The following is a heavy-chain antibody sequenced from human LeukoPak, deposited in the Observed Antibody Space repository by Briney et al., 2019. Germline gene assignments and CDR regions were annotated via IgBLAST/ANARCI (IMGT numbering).Heavy chain of an antibody. CDR3: ARVRAMADLHWNFDL. Sequence: SETLSLTCTVSGGSISSYYWTWIRQPAGKGLEWIGRIHNSGSTTYNPPLKCRVTLSVDTSKSQFSLKLSSVTAADTAVYYCARVRAMADLHWNFDLWGRGTLVTVSS. V-gene: IGHV4-4*07. CDR2: IHNSGST. D-gene: IGHD5-18*01. J-gene: IGHJ2*01. CDR1: GGSISSYY.